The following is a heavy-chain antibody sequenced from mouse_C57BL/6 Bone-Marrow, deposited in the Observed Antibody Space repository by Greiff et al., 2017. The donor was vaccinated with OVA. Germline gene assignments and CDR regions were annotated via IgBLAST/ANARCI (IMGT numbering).Heavy chain of an antibody. CDR2: IDPSDSYT. D-gene: IGHD2-1*01. J-gene: IGHJ2*01. CDR3: ARCIYYGNYYFDY. Sequence: QVQLQQPGAELVKPGASVKLSCKASGYTFTSYWMQWVKQRPGQGLEWIGEIDPSDSYTNYNQKFKGKATFTVDTSSSTAYMQLSSLTSEDSAVYYCARCIYYGNYYFDYWGQGTTLTVSS. V-gene: IGHV1-50*01. CDR1: GYTFTSYW.